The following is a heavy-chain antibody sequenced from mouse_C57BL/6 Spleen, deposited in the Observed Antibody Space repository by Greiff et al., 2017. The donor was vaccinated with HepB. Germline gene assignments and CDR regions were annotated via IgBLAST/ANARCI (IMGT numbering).Heavy chain of an antibody. CDR2: INPSTGGT. V-gene: IGHV1-42*01. CDR1: GYSFTGYY. Sequence: EVKLVESGPELVKPGASVKISCKASGYSFTGYYMNWVKQSPEKSLEWIGEINPSTGGTTYNQKFKAKATLTVDKSSSTAYMQLKSLTSEDSAVYYCASHYYGSSPLDYWGQGTTLTVSS. D-gene: IGHD1-1*01. CDR3: ASHYYGSSPLDY. J-gene: IGHJ2*01.